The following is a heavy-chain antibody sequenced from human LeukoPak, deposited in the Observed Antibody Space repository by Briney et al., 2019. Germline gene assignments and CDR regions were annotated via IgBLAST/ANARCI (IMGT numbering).Heavy chain of an antibody. V-gene: IGHV4-39*07. Sequence: PSETLSLTCTVSGDSISSNSYYWGWIRQPPGKGLEWIGSMYYSGRTYYNPSLKSRVTISIDKSKNQFSLNLNSVTAADTAVYYCARNSYYDNSGEGAFDIWGQGTMVTVSS. CDR1: GDSISSNSYY. CDR3: ARNSYYDNSGEGAFDI. J-gene: IGHJ3*02. CDR2: MYYSGRT. D-gene: IGHD3-22*01.